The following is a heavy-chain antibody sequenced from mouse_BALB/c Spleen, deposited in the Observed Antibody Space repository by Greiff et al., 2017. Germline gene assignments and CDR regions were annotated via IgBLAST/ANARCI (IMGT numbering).Heavy chain of an antibody. CDR2: INPGSGGT. CDR3: ARMGDYDSVAMDY. D-gene: IGHD2-4*01. V-gene: IGHV1-54*01. Sequence: VQLQQSGAELVRPGTSVKVSCKASGYAFTNYLIEWVKQRPGQGLEWIGVINPGSGGTNYNEKFKGKATLTADKSSSTAYMQLSSLTSDDSAVYFCARMGDYDSVAMDYWGQGTSVTVSS. J-gene: IGHJ4*01. CDR1: GYAFTNYL.